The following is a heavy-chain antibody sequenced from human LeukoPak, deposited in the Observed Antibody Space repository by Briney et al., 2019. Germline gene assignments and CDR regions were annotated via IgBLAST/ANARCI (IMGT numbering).Heavy chain of an antibody. J-gene: IGHJ5*02. Sequence: PGGSLRLSCLTSGFTFVNASMSWVRQAPGKGLEWVGLMKSKPEGGTTFYAAPVRGRFTISRDDSRNTLYLQMSSLTIGDTGVYYCTIGNPWGQGTLVTVSS. CDR3: TIGNP. V-gene: IGHV3-15*01. CDR1: GFTFVNAS. CDR2: MKSKPEGGTT.